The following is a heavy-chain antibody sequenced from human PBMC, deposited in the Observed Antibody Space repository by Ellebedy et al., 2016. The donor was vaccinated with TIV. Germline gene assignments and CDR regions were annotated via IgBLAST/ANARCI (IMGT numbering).Heavy chain of an antibody. CDR1: GFTFSTSW. D-gene: IGHD3-16*01. CDR3: AKVLGLGWGAFDI. CDR2: MNGDGNER. V-gene: IGHV3-7*03. Sequence: PGGSLRLSCAVSGFTFSTSWMSWVRQAPGQGLEWVANMNGDGNERYYVDSVEGRFTISRDNTRNTLYLQMNSLRADDTAIYYCAKVLGLGWGAFDIWGHGTMVTVSS. J-gene: IGHJ3*02.